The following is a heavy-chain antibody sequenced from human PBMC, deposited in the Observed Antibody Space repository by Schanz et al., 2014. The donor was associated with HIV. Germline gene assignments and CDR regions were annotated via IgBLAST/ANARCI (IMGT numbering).Heavy chain of an antibody. J-gene: IGHJ4*02. D-gene: IGHD2-2*01. CDR2: IDIACTLT. CDR1: GFTFSRSA. V-gene: IGHV3-23*03. CDR3: AKEEVPNDC. Sequence: EVQLLESGGGLVQPGGSLRLSCTVSGFTFSRSAMTWVRQAPGKGLEWVSSIDIACTLTYLADSVKGRFTISRDNSKKTVYLHMNSMRCEGTAFYYCAKEEVPNDCWGPGTVVSVSS.